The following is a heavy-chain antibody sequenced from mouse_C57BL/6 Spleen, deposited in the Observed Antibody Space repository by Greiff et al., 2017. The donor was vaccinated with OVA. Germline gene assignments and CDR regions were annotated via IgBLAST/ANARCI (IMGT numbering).Heavy chain of an antibody. CDR3: ARGGRDYWYVDV. V-gene: IGHV1-18*01. CDR1: GYTFTDYN. J-gene: IGHJ1*03. CDR2: INPNNGGT. Sequence: EVQLQQSGPELVKPGASVKIPCKASGYTFTDYNMDWVKQSHGKSLEWIGDINPNNGGTIYNQKFTGKATLTVDKSSSTAYMELRCLTSEDTAVYNCARGGRDYWYVDVWGTGTTVTVSS.